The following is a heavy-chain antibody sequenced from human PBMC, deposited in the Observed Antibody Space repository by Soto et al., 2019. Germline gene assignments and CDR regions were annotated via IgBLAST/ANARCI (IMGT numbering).Heavy chain of an antibody. D-gene: IGHD2-21*02. CDR3: ARLSCGGDCYWFGAYANWFDP. Sequence: GGSLRLSCAASGFSFSNYAMHWVRQAPGKGLEYVSAINTDGSSTYYANSVKGRFTISRDNAKSTLYLQMGGLRGEDTAVYYCARLSCGGDCYWFGAYANWFDPWGQGTLVTVSS. CDR2: INTDGSST. V-gene: IGHV3-64*01. J-gene: IGHJ5*02. CDR1: GFSFSNYA.